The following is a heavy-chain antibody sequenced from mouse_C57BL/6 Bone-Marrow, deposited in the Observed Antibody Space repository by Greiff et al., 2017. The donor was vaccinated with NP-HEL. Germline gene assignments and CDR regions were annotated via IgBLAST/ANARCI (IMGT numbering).Heavy chain of an antibody. J-gene: IGHJ1*03. V-gene: IGHV1-81*01. CDR1: GYTFTSYG. CDR3: ARPGDWYFDV. Sequence: VKLQQSGAELARPGASVKLSCKASGYTFTSYGISWVKQRTGQGLEWIGEIYPRSGNTYYNEKFKGKATLTADKSSSTAYMELRSLTSEDSAVYFCARPGDWYFDVWGTGTTVTVSS. CDR2: IYPRSGNT.